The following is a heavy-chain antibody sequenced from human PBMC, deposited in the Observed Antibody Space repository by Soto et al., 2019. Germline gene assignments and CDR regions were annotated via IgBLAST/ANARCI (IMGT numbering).Heavy chain of an antibody. CDR2: INAGNGNT. V-gene: IGHV1-3*01. Sequence: ASVKVSXKASGTTFSNFAIGWVRQAPGQKLEWMGWINAGNGNTKYSQKFQGRGTITRDTSASTAYMELSSLRYEDTAVYYCARSIVVVTAADYWGQGTLVTVSS. J-gene: IGHJ4*02. CDR1: GTTFSNFA. D-gene: IGHD2-21*02. CDR3: ARSIVVVTAADY.